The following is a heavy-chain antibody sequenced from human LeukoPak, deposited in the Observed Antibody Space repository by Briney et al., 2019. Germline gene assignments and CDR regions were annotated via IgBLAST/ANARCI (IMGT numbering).Heavy chain of an antibody. CDR1: GYTFTGYY. CDR2: INPNSGGT. CDR3: ALSWDNNWSDDFFWFDP. D-gene: IGHD1-1*01. J-gene: IGHJ5*02. V-gene: IGHV1-2*02. Sequence: GASVKVSCKASGYTFTGYYMHWVRQAPGQGLEWMGWINPNSGGTNYAQKFQGRVTMARDTSISTAYMELSRLRSDDTAVYYCALSWDNNWSDDFFWFDPWGQGTLVTVSS.